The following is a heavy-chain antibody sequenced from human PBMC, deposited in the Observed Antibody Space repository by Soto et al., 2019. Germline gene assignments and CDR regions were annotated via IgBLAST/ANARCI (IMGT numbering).Heavy chain of an antibody. CDR2: IYYSGST. V-gene: IGHV4-59*01. CDR1: GGSISSYY. CDR3: ARGYGNYYFDY. D-gene: IGHD4-17*01. Sequence: ASETLSLTCTVSGGSISSYYWSWIRQPPGKGLEWIGYIYYSGSTNYNPSLKSRVTISVDTSKNQFSLKLSSVTAADTAVYYCARGYGNYYFDYWGQGTLVTVSS. J-gene: IGHJ4*02.